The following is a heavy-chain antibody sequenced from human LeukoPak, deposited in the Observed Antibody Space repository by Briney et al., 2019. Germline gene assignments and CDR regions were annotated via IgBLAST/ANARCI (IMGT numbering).Heavy chain of an antibody. Sequence: PSETLSLTCAVYGGSFSGYYWSWIRQPPGKGLEWIGFMYASGNSNYNPSLKSRATMSVDTSNNQFSLKLSSVTAADTAVYYCARHRVGAPHFDYWSQGTLVTVSS. CDR3: ARHRVGAPHFDY. CDR1: GGSFSGYY. D-gene: IGHD1-26*01. V-gene: IGHV4-34*01. CDR2: MYASGNS. J-gene: IGHJ4*02.